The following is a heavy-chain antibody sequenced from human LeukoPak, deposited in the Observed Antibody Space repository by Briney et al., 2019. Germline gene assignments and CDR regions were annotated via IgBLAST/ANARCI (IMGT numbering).Heavy chain of an antibody. D-gene: IGHD3-16*01. V-gene: IGHV4-39*01. J-gene: IGHJ4*02. Sequence: SETLSLTCTVSGGSISSSSYYWGWIRQPPGKGLEWIGSIYYSGSTYLHPSLKSRVTISVDTSKNQFSLKLSSVTAADTAVYYCARGPRHYVWGSLSVIDYWGQGTLVTVSS. CDR3: ARGPRHYVWGSLSVIDY. CDR2: IYYSGST. CDR1: GGSISSSSYY.